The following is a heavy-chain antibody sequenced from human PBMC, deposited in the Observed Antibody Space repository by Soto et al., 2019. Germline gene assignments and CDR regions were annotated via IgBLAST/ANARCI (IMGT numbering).Heavy chain of an antibody. V-gene: IGHV1-18*01. CDR3: ARGALYGSGNYYQNYYYYYGMDV. CDR2: ISAYNGNT. D-gene: IGHD3-10*01. CDR1: GYTFTSYG. J-gene: IGHJ6*02. Sequence: ASVKVSCKASGYTFTSYGISWVRQAPGQGLEWMGWISAYNGNTNYAQKLQGRVTMTTDTSTSTAYMELRSLRSDDTAVYYCARGALYGSGNYYQNYYYYYGMDVWGQGTTVTVSS.